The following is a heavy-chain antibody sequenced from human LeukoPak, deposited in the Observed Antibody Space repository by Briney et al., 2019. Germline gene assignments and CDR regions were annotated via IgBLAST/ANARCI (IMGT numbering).Heavy chain of an antibody. CDR3: ARENSGSYSGMAFDI. CDR1: GFTFSSDS. Sequence: GRSLRLSCAASGFTFSSDSMNWVRQAPGRRLEWVSSISSSGSYIYYADSVKGRFTISRDNAKNSLYLQMNSLRAEDTAVYYCARENSGSYSGMAFDIWGQGTLVTVSS. CDR2: ISSSGSYI. V-gene: IGHV3-21*01. D-gene: IGHD1-26*01. J-gene: IGHJ4*02.